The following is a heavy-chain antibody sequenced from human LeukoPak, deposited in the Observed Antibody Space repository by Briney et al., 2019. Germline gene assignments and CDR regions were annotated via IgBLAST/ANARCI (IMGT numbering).Heavy chain of an antibody. Sequence: GGSLRLSCVASGFPFSSYTMHWVRQAPGKGLEWVAFISHDGSNEGHADSVKGRFTVSRDNSKNTLYLQMNSLRAEDTAMYYCARGLGYCTSTTCLLPFDYWGQGTLVTVSS. CDR2: ISHDGSNE. J-gene: IGHJ4*02. CDR1: GFPFSSYT. CDR3: ARGLGYCTSTTCLLPFDY. D-gene: IGHD2-2*01. V-gene: IGHV3-30*14.